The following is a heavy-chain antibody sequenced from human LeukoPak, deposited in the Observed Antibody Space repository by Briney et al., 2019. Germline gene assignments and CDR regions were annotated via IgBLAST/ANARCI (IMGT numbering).Heavy chain of an antibody. V-gene: IGHV1-8*01. CDR2: VNPNSGNT. D-gene: IGHD6-13*01. CDR3: ARGVWQQLVQFNWFDP. CDR1: GYTFTSYD. J-gene: IGHJ5*02. Sequence: GASVKVSCKASGYTFTSYDINWVRQATGQGLEWMGWVNPNSGNTGYAQKFQGRVTMTRNTSISTAYMELSSLRSEDTAVYYCARGVWQQLVQFNWFDPWGQGTLVTVSS.